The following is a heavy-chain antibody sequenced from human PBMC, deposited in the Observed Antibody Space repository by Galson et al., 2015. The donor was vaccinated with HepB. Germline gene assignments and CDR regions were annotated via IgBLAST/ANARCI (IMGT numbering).Heavy chain of an antibody. CDR3: ARSRGWFGY. CDR1: GFSFSSFG. V-gene: IGHV3-48*02. J-gene: IGHJ4*02. Sequence: SLRLSCAASGFSFSSFGMDWVRQAPGKGLDWVSYISNSGSAIYYADSVQGRFTISRDNAENSLYLQMNSLRDDDTAVYYCARSRGWFGYWGQGTLVTVSS. D-gene: IGHD6-19*01. CDR2: ISNSGSAI.